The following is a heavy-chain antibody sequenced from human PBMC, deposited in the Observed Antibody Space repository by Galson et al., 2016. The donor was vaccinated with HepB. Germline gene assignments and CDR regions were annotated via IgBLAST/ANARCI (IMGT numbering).Heavy chain of an antibody. J-gene: IGHJ6*03. CDR1: GFTFSSYG. V-gene: IGHV3-33*01. CDR3: ARDSYYYGSGSYNPNYNYYYMDV. CDR2: IWYDGSNK. D-gene: IGHD3-10*01. Sequence: SLRLSCAASGFTFSSYGMHWVRQAPGKGLEWVAVIWYDGSNKYYADSVKGRFTISRDNSKKTLYLQMNSLRAEDTAMYYCARDSYYYGSGSYNPNYNYYYMDVWGKGTTVTVSS.